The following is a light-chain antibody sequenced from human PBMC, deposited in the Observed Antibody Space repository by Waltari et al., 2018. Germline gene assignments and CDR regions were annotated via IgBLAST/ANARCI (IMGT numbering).Light chain of an antibody. J-gene: IGKJ1*01. V-gene: IGKV2-28*01. CDR3: MQTRQSPQT. CDR2: LAS. Sequence: DVVMTQSPLSLAVTPGEPASMSCSSNQRLLDRNGYSYLDWYLQRPGQSPQLLIYLASTRASGVPDRFSGSGSGAAFTLKISRVEAEDVGVYYCMQTRQSPQTFGQGTKVDIK. CDR1: QRLLDRNGYSY.